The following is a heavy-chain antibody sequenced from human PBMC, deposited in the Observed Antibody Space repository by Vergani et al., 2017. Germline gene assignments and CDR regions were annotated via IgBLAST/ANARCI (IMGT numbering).Heavy chain of an antibody. V-gene: IGHV1-69*12. J-gene: IGHJ3*02. D-gene: IGHD3-22*01. Sequence: QVHEEQFGTEVKKPGSSAKVSCRAPGGTFSGYGVNWVRLAPGQGLEGVGGIIPIFGTANYAQKFQGRVTITADESTSTAYMELSSLRSEDTAVYYCARVLVEYDSSGYYYPVAAFDIWGQGTMVTVSS. CDR2: IIPIFGTA. CDR3: ARVLVEYDSSGYYYPVAAFDI. CDR1: GGTFSGYG.